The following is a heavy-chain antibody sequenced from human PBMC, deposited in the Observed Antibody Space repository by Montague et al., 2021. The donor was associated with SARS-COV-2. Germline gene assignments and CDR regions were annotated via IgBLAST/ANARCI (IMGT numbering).Heavy chain of an antibody. CDR2: ISHRGST. V-gene: IGHV4-59*01. CDR1: GGSSIGEF. D-gene: IGHD1-26*01. J-gene: IGHJ3*02. CDR3: ARREPLGADDAFDI. Sequence: SETLSLTCTVDGGSSIGEFRSWTREHPGKGQARIGFISHRGSTTYNPSLKSRVTISVDTSKNQFSLKLSSVTAADTAVYYCARREPLGADDAFDIWGQGTMVTVSS.